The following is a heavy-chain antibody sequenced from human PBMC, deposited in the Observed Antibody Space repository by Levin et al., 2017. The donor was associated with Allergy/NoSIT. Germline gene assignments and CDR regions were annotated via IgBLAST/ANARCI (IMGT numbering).Heavy chain of an antibody. CDR2: ISAYNGNT. V-gene: IGHV1-18*01. D-gene: IGHD3-3*01. CDR3: ARVGIDFWGVYQKSWGYMDV. Sequence: ASVKVSCKASGYNFTNYGISWVRQAPGQGLEWMGWISAYNGNTNYAQKFQGRVTMTIQTSTNTAYMELRSLRSDETAVYYCARVGIDFWGVYQKSWGYMDVWGQGTTVTVSS. J-gene: IGHJ6*03. CDR1: GYNFTNYG.